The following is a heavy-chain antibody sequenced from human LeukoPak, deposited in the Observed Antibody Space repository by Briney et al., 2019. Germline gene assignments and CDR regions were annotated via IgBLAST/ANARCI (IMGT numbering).Heavy chain of an antibody. V-gene: IGHV3-23*01. CDR1: GFTFSTYT. Sequence: GGSLRLSCAASGFTFSTYTMAWVRQAPGGGLEWVSGISGDGYSTYYADSVKGRSAISRDNSKSTLYLQMNSLRAEDTAVYYCAKDFGRNLGGPGYWGRGTRVTVSS. D-gene: IGHD3-10*01. CDR3: AKDFGRNLGGPGY. J-gene: IGHJ4*02. CDR2: ISGDGYST.